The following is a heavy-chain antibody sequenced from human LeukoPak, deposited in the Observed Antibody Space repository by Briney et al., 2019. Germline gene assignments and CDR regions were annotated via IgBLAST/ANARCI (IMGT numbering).Heavy chain of an antibody. J-gene: IGHJ4*02. D-gene: IGHD3-10*01. CDR3: GGGLVRGPKDY. Sequence: GGALRLSCAASGFTLSRYWMSWVRQAPGQGREWVANIEQDGSEKFYVDSVKGRFTISRDNAKNSLYLQMNSLRAEDTAVYYCGGGLVRGPKDYWGQGTLVTVSS. V-gene: IGHV3-7*01. CDR1: GFTLSRYW. CDR2: IEQDGSEK.